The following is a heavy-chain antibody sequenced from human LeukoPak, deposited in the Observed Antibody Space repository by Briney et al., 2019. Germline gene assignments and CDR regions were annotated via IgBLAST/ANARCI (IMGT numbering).Heavy chain of an antibody. D-gene: IGHD3-16*02. CDR1: GGSFSGYY. CDR2: INHGGST. CDR3: AGGITFGGVITSPLDAFDI. V-gene: IGHV4-34*01. Sequence: PSETLSLTCAVYGGSFSGYYWSWIRQPPGKGLEWIGEINHGGSTNYNPSLKSRVTISVDTSKNQFSLKLSSVTAADTAVYYCAGGITFGGVITSPLDAFDIWGQGTMVTVSS. J-gene: IGHJ3*02.